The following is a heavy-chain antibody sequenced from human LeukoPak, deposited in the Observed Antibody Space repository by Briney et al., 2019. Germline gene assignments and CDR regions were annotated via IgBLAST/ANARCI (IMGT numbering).Heavy chain of an antibody. Sequence: SETLSLTCTVSGGSVSSGSYYWSWIRQPPGKGLEWIGYIYYSGSTYYNPSLKSRVTISVDTSKNQFSLKLSSVTAADTAVYYCARDSSYCSSTSCPYYYYYGMDVWGQGTTVTVSS. J-gene: IGHJ6*02. D-gene: IGHD2-2*01. CDR3: ARDSSYCSSTSCPYYYYYGMDV. CDR1: GGSVSSGSYY. CDR2: IYYSGST. V-gene: IGHV4-31*03.